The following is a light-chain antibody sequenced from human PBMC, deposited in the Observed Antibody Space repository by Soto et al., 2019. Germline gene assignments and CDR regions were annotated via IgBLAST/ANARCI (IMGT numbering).Light chain of an antibody. CDR3: CSYAGSTTLYV. CDR1: SSDVGSYNL. J-gene: IGLJ1*01. Sequence: QSVLTQPASVSGSPGHSITIFCTGTSSDVGSYNLVSWYQQHPGKAPKLMIYEVSQRPSGVSNRFSGSKSGNTASLTISGLQAEDEADYYCCSYAGSTTLYVFGTGTKVTV. CDR2: EVS. V-gene: IGLV2-23*02.